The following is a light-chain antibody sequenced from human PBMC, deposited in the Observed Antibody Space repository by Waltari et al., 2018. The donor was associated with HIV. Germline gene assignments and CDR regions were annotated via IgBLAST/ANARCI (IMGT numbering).Light chain of an antibody. V-gene: IGKV3-20*01. Sequence: DIVLTQSPGTLSSSPGERATLSCRASQSLNRNYLAWYQQKPGQAPRLLIYGAFNRATGIPDRFSGGGSGTDFTLTISRLEPEDFAVYYCQQFFGSPPITFGQGTRLEIK. CDR1: QSLNRNY. CDR3: QQFFGSPPIT. CDR2: GAF. J-gene: IGKJ5*01.